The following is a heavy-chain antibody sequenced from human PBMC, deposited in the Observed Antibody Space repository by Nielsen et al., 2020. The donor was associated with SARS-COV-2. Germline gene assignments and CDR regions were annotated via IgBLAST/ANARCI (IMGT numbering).Heavy chain of an antibody. J-gene: IGHJ4*02. CDR3: TRDRFSAYDCGF. CDR2: ILPIFGAT. V-gene: IGHV1-69*13. D-gene: IGHD5-12*01. CDR1: GGTFGSHG. Sequence: SVKVSCKASGGTFGSHGVTWVRQAPGQGLEWMGEILPIFGATNYAQQFQGRVTITADESTSTAYLDLSSLRSDDSAIYYCTRDRFSAYDCGFWGQGTLVTVSS.